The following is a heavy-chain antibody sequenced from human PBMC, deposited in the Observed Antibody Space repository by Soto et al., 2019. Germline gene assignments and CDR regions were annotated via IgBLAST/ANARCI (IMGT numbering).Heavy chain of an antibody. V-gene: IGHV3-21*01. CDR3: ARESEDLTANLVY. CDR1: GFTFTRYS. Sequence: EVQLVESGGGLVKPGGSLRLSCAASGFTFTRYSMNWVRQAPGKGLEWVSSISSTTNYIYYADSMKGRFTVSRDNAKNSVYLDMNSLSAEDTAVYYCARESEDLTANLVYWGQGTLVTVSS. CDR2: ISSTTNYI. J-gene: IGHJ4*02.